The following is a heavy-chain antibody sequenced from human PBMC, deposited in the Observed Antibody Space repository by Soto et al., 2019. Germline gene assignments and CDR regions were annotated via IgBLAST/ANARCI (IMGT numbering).Heavy chain of an antibody. D-gene: IGHD6-19*01. Sequence: SETLSLTCTVSGGSISSYSWSWIRQPPGKGLEWIGYISYSGSTNYTPSLKSRVTISVDTSKNQFSLKLSSVTAADTAVYYCARDNYSSAWYDFFDFWGQGTLVTVSS. CDR1: GGSISSYS. V-gene: IGHV4-59*01. CDR2: ISYSGST. CDR3: ARDNYSSAWYDFFDF. J-gene: IGHJ4*02.